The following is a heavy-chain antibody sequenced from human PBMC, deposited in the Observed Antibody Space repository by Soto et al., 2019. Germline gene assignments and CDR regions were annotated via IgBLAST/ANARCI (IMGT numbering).Heavy chain of an antibody. Sequence: ASVKVSCKASGYTFTGYYMHWVRQAPGQGLEWMGWINPNSGGTNYAQKFQGWVTMTRDTSISTAYMELSRLRSDDTAVYYCARDIRGVSAAGPTNWFDPWGQGTLVTVS. CDR3: ARDIRGVSAAGPTNWFDP. D-gene: IGHD6-13*01. CDR2: INPNSGGT. J-gene: IGHJ5*02. CDR1: GYTFTGYY. V-gene: IGHV1-2*04.